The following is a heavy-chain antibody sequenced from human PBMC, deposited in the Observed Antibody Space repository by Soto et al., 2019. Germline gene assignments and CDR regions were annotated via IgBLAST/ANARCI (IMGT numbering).Heavy chain of an antibody. D-gene: IGHD1-1*01. CDR3: ARHNSQWPNWFDP. J-gene: IGHJ5*02. V-gene: IGHV1-18*01. CDR1: GYTFTIYG. CDR2: ISGYDGNT. Sequence: ASVKVSCKASGYTFTIYGISWVLQAPGQGLEWVGWISGYDGNTDYAHKFRGRVTMTTDTSTNTAYMDLRSLRSDDTAVYYCARHNSQWPNWFDPWGQGTPVTAPQ.